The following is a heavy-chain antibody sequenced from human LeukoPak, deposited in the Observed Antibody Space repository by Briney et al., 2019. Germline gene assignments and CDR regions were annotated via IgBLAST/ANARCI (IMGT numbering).Heavy chain of an antibody. CDR3: ARDLEDGSGRTNLFDP. Sequence: GGSLRLSCAASGFTFSSYSMNWVRQAPGKGLEWVSSISSSSSYIYYADSVKGRFTISRDNAKNSLYLQMNSLRAEDTAVYYCARDLEDGSGRTNLFDPGGQGTLVTVSS. J-gene: IGHJ5*02. CDR1: GFTFSSYS. V-gene: IGHV3-21*01. CDR2: ISSSSSYI. D-gene: IGHD3-10*01.